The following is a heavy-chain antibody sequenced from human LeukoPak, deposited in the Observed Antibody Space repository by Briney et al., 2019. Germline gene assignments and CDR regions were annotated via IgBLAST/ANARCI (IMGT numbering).Heavy chain of an antibody. CDR3: ARGGYCSSTSCYLIGYYYYYMDV. J-gene: IGHJ6*03. CDR1: GYTFTSYD. D-gene: IGHD2-2*01. Sequence: ASVKVSCKASGYTFTSYDINWVRQATGQGLEWMGWMNPNSGNTGYAQKFQGRVTMTRNTSISTAYMELSSLRSEDTAVYYCARGGYCSSTSCYLIGYYYYYMDVWGKGTTVTISS. V-gene: IGHV1-8*01. CDR2: MNPNSGNT.